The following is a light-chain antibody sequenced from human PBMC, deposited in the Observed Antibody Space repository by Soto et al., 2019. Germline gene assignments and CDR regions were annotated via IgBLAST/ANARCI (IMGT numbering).Light chain of an antibody. CDR1: QSVSSY. Sequence: EIVLTQSPATLSLSRGERATLSCRARQSVSSYLAWYQQKPGQPPRLLIYDASNRATGIPARFSGSGSGTEFTLTISSLQSEDFAVYYCQQYNNWQITFGQGTRLEIK. V-gene: IGKV3-11*01. J-gene: IGKJ5*01. CDR3: QQYNNWQIT. CDR2: DAS.